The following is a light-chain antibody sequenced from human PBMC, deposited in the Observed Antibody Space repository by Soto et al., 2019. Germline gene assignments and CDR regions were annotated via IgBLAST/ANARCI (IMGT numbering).Light chain of an antibody. J-gene: IGLJ2*01. CDR1: SSDVRSYNL. CDR3: CSYAGISTLV. V-gene: IGLV2-23*01. Sequence: QSVLTQPASVSGSPGQSITISCTGTSSDVRSYNLVSWYQQHPGKAPKLMIYEGSKRPSGVSNRFSGAKSGNTASLTISGLQAEDEADYYCCSYAGISTLVFGGGTQLTVL. CDR2: EGS.